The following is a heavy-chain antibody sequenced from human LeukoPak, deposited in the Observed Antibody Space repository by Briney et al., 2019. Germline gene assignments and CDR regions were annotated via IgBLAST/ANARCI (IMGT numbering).Heavy chain of an antibody. CDR3: ARGRGYDSSGYYFGDFDY. D-gene: IGHD3-22*01. J-gene: IGHJ4*02. Sequence: ASVKVSCKASGYTFGSDDINWVRQATGQGLEWMGWINPNNGNLGYAQKFQGRVTITRNTPISTAYMELSSLRSEDTAVYYYARGRGYDSSGYYFGDFDYWGQGTLVTVSS. CDR1: GYTFGSDD. V-gene: IGHV1-8*03. CDR2: INPNNGNL.